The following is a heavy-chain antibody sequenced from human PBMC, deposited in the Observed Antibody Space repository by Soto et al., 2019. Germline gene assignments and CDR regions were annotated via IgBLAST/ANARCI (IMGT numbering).Heavy chain of an antibody. CDR1: GGTVASSHW. CDR3: AREIVTAGGNNHFVH. V-gene: IGHV4-4*01. CDR2: VYHTGDT. J-gene: IGHJ1*01. D-gene: IGHD2-21*02. Sequence: KSAETMSLTCGVSGGTVASSHWWSWVRQSPGRGLEWIGNVYHTGDTNFNPSLQSRVTFSVDKSNNQFSLRLTSVTAADTAVYFCAREIVTAGGNNHFVHWRHGTLGTVSS.